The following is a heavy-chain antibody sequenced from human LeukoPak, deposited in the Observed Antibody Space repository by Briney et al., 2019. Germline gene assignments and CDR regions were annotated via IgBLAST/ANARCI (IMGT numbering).Heavy chain of an antibody. Sequence: GASVKVSCKASGYTFTSYGISWVRQAPGQGLEWMGWISAYNGNTNYAQKLQGRVTMTTDTSTSTAYMELRSLRSDDTAVYYCARDRVYYDSSVYYLRAFDMWGQGTMLTVSS. CDR1: GYTFTSYG. D-gene: IGHD3-22*01. CDR2: ISAYNGNT. V-gene: IGHV1-18*01. CDR3: ARDRVYYDSSVYYLRAFDM. J-gene: IGHJ3*02.